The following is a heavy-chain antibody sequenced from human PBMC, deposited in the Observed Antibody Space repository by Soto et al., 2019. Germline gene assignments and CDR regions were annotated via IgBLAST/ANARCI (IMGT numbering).Heavy chain of an antibody. CDR1: GYTFTKYA. Sequence: QVQLVQSGAEVKNPGASVKVSCKTSGYTFTKYAVGWVRQAPGQGLEWMGWNSGSSGNANYAEKVKGKIPLTTDTSTSTAYIELRSLRSDDTAVYYCARDMAGIGGEYDSWGQGTLVTVSS. V-gene: IGHV1-18*01. CDR2: NSGSSGNA. J-gene: IGHJ4*02. D-gene: IGHD3-16*01. CDR3: ARDMAGIGGEYDS.